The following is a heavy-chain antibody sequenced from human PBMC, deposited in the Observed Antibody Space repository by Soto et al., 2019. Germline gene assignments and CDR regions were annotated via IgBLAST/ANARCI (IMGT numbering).Heavy chain of an antibody. D-gene: IGHD3-3*01. CDR1: GYSFSTYD. J-gene: IGHJ5*02. V-gene: IGHV1-18*04. CDR3: ATSYDSGFDP. CDR2: ISPKNGNT. Sequence: LLLQSGAELKKPGASVKISCKASGYSFSTYDISWLRQAPGQGPEWMGRISPKNGNTNYAQNFQGRVTMTADTSSITAYLELRGLRSDDTAKYFCATSYDSGFDPWGQGTLVTVSS.